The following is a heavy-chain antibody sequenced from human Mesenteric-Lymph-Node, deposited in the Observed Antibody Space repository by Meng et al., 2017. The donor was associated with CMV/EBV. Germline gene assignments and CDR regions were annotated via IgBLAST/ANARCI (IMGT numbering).Heavy chain of an antibody. D-gene: IGHD3-16*01. J-gene: IGHJ6*02. Sequence: GESLKISCAASGFGFSSYAMHWVRQAPGKGLEWVAVISYDGSTQYYADSVKGRFTISRDNPKSTLYLQLSSLRAEDTAVYYCARPTLYTYGFRTDHYYGMDVWGQGTTVTVSS. CDR3: ARPTLYTYGFRTDHYYGMDV. CDR1: GFGFSSYA. V-gene: IGHV3-30-3*01. CDR2: ISYDGSTQ.